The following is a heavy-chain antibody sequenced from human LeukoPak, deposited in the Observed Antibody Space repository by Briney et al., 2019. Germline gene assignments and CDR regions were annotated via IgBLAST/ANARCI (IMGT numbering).Heavy chain of an antibody. Sequence: PSETLSLTCTVSGGSISSRSYSWGWIRQSPGKGLEWIGNIYYSGTTYYNPSLKSRVTISVDTSKNQFSLKLSSVTAADTSVYYCARLDSYGPGDYWGQGTLVTVSS. CDR1: GGSISSRSYS. CDR2: IYYSGTT. CDR3: ARLDSYGPGDY. J-gene: IGHJ4*02. V-gene: IGHV4-39*01. D-gene: IGHD5-18*01.